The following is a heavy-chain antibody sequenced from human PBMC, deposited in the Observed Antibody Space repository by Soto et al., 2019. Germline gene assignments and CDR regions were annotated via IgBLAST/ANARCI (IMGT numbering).Heavy chain of an antibody. Sequence: SETLSLTCAVYGGSFSGYSWTWIRQPPGTGLEWIGEINHSGSTNYNPSLKSRVTISVDTSKNQFSLKLTSVTAADAAVYYCASYGRGTYYYGYYFHHWGQGTPVTVSS. CDR3: ASYGRGTYYYGYYFHH. D-gene: IGHD3-10*01. CDR2: INHSGST. V-gene: IGHV4-34*01. J-gene: IGHJ4*02. CDR1: GGSFSGYS.